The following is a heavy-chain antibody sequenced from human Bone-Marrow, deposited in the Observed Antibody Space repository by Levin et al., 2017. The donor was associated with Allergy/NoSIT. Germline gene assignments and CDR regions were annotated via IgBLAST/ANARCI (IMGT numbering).Heavy chain of an antibody. D-gene: IGHD2-15*01. CDR2: ISSNSGAL. Sequence: QAGGSLRLSCAASGFSFVDYAMHWVRQAPGKGLEWVAGISSNSGALAYADFVEGRFSLSRDNAKRSLFLQMNRLRPEDTAFYFCARIHVKEDADVYGAPDHWGQGTLVTVSS. J-gene: IGHJ4*02. V-gene: IGHV3-9*01. CDR3: ARIHVKEDADVYGAPDH. CDR1: GFSFVDYA.